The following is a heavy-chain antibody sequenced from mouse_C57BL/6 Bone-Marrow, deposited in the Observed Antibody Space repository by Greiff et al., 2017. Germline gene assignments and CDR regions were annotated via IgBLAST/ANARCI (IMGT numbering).Heavy chain of an antibody. J-gene: IGHJ3*01. CDR1: GYTFTSYW. CDR3: ARGGFAY. CDR2: IYPGSGST. V-gene: IGHV1-55*01. Sequence: QVQLQPPGAELVKPGASVKMSCKASGYTFTSYWITWVKQRPGQGLEWIGDIYPGSGSTNYHEKFQSKATLTVATSSSTAYMQLSSLTSEDSAVYYCARGGFAYGGQGTLVTVSA.